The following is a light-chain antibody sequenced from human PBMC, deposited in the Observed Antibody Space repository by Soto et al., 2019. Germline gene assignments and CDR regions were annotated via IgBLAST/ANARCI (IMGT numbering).Light chain of an antibody. CDR2: DGA. CDR3: QQYNKFSPT. J-gene: IGKJ1*01. Sequence: DIQMTPSPSTLSASVVDRVTMTCRASQSIGSWLAWYQHKPGRAPKLLIFDGARLESGVPSRFSGSGSGTEFTFTISSLQPEDFATYYCQQYNKFSPTFGQGTKVDIK. CDR1: QSIGSW. V-gene: IGKV1-5*01.